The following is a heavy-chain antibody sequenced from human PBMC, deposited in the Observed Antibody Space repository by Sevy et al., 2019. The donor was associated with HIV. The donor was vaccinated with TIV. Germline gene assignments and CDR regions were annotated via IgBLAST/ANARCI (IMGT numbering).Heavy chain of an antibody. D-gene: IGHD5-12*01. J-gene: IGHJ5*02. CDR2: IYYTGST. CDR3: TRAPPVRSGDDSLNWFDP. CDR1: GGSISAYY. Sequence: SETLSLTCTVSGGSISAYYWSWIRQPPGKALEYVGYIYYTGSTNYYPSLKNRVTMSVDTSKNQFSLKLSSVTAADTAVYYCTRAPPVRSGDDSLNWFDPWGPGTLVTVSS. V-gene: IGHV4-59*01.